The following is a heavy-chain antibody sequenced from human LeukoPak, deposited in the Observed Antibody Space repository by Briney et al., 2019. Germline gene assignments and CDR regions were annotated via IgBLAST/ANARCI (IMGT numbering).Heavy chain of an antibody. V-gene: IGHV6-1*01. CDR3: ARAVAGGRYFDL. CDR1: GDIVSNNSAA. Sequence: PSQTLSLTCAISGDIVSNNSAAWTWIRQSPSLGLEWLGRTYFMSEWSNTYAPSMTSRITINANTTKNQFSLHLKSVTPEDTAVYFCARAVAGGRYFDLWGRGTLVTVSS. J-gene: IGHJ2*01. D-gene: IGHD4-23*01. CDR2: TYFMSEWSN.